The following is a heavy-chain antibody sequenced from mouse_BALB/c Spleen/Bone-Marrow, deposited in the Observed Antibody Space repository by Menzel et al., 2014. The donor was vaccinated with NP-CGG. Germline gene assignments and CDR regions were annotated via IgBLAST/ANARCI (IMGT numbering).Heavy chain of an antibody. CDR1: GYSFTGYY. J-gene: IGHJ3*01. CDR3: AYPFYYDSWIAY. V-gene: IGHV1S34*01. D-gene: IGHD2-4*01. CDR2: ISCYNGAT. Sequence: LVKTGASVKISCTASGYSFTGYYIHWVKQSPGKSLEWIGYISCYNGATSYNQKFKGKVTFTIDTSSSTAYVQFNSLTSEDSAVYSSAYPFYYDSWIAYWGQGTLVTVSA.